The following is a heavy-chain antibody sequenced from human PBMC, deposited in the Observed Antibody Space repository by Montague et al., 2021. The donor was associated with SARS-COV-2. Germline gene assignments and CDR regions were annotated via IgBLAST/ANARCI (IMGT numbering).Heavy chain of an antibody. J-gene: IGHJ3*02. V-gene: IGHV4-61*02. CDR2: IYTSGST. D-gene: IGHD5-18*01. Sequence: TLSLTCTVSGGSISSGSYYWSWIPQPAGKGLEWIGRIYTSGSTNYNPSLKSRVTISLDTSKNQLSLKLNSVTAADTAVYYCARGSYCSDAFDIWGQGTMVTVSS. CDR3: ARGSYCSDAFDI. CDR1: GGSISSGSYY.